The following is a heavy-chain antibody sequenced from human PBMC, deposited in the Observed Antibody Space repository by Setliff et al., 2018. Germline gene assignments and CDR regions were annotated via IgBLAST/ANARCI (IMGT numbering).Heavy chain of an antibody. CDR3: ARGEREGITMVRGVRGTHYYYGMDV. D-gene: IGHD3-10*01. Sequence: ASVKVSCKASGGTFSGYAISWVRQAPGQGLEWMGGIIPIFGTANYAQKFQGRVTITTDESTSTAYMELSSLRSEDTAVYYCARGEREGITMVRGVRGTHYYYGMDVWGQGTTVTVSS. CDR2: IIPIFGTA. V-gene: IGHV1-69*05. CDR1: GGTFSGYA. J-gene: IGHJ6*02.